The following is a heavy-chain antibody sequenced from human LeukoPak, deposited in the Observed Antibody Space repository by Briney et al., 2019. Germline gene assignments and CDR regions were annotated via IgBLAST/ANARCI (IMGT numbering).Heavy chain of an antibody. CDR1: GFTFSSYW. J-gene: IGHJ6*03. CDR2: IKQDGSEK. D-gene: IGHD2-2*01. CDR3: ASERPAATYYYYMDV. V-gene: IGHV3-7*01. Sequence: GGSLRLSCAASGFTFSSYWMSWVRQAPGKGLEWVANIKQDGSEKYYVDSVKGRFTISRDNAKNSLYLQMNSLRAEDTAVYYCASERPAATYYYYMDVWGKGTTVTVSS.